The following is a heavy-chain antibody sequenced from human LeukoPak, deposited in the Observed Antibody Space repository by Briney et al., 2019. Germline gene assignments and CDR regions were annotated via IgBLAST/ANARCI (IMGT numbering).Heavy chain of an antibody. J-gene: IGHJ4*02. CDR2: IITDGSTI. Sequence: GGSLRLSCELSGLPFCIQLMLCVRHAPEEGVVWASHIITDGSTIISAASVTGRFTISRDNARITLYFQMNSLSHQDKAVFCFARETSTDGDRHDYWGQGTLVTVSS. CDR3: ARETSTDGDRHDY. V-gene: IGHV3-74*01. D-gene: IGHD4-17*01. CDR1: GLPFCIQL.